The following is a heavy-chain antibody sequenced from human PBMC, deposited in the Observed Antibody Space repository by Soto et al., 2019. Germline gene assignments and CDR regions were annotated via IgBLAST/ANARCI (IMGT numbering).Heavy chain of an antibody. CDR2: ISYDGINK. Sequence: SLRLSCAASGFTFSSYAMHWVHQAPGKGLEWVALISYDGINKYYAESVKGRFTISRDNSKNTLYLQMNSLRTEDTSVYYCGRCSSTSCHLGADYWGQGTLVTVSS. D-gene: IGHD2-2*01. CDR3: GRCSSTSCHLGADY. J-gene: IGHJ4*02. CDR1: GFTFSSYA. V-gene: IGHV3-30-3*01.